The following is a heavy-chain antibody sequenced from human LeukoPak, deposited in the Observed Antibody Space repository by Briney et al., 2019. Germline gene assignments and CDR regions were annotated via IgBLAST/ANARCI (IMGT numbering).Heavy chain of an antibody. CDR3: ARGSCSGGSCYNPTQSHYFDY. CDR2: IYYSGST. D-gene: IGHD2-15*01. CDR1: GGPISSYY. Sequence: SETLSLTCTVSGGPISSYYWSWIRQPPGKGLEWIGYIYYSGSTNYNPSLKSRVTMSVDTSKNQFSLKLSSVTAADTAVYYCARGSCSGGSCYNPTQSHYFDYWGQGTLVTVSS. V-gene: IGHV4-59*12. J-gene: IGHJ4*02.